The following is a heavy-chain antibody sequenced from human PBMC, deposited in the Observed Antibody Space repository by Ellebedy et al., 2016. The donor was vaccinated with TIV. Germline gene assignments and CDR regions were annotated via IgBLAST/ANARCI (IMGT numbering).Heavy chain of an antibody. J-gene: IGHJ6*02. CDR1: GSTLTQVS. V-gene: IGHV1-24*01. Sequence: ASVTVSCKVSGSTLTQVSMHWVRLAPGQGLEWMGGLDVEDGEAIYAQKFQGRVTMTEDTSTDTVYMELSSLRSEDTDLYYCASLYGMGVWGQGTTVTVSS. CDR3: ASLYGMGV. CDR2: LDVEDGEA.